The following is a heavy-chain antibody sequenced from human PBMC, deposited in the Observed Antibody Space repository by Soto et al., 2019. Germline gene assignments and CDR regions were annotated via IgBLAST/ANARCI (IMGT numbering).Heavy chain of an antibody. Sequence: SETLPLTCAVSGGAISSGGYALAWIRQPPGKGLEWVGYIYQSGSTYYNPSLKSRVTIAADRSKNQFSLNLASVTAADTAVYYCARSYSGVYAYFDYWDQG. D-gene: IGHD3-10*01. CDR3: ARSYSGVYAYFDY. V-gene: IGHV4-30-2*01. CDR1: GGAISSGGYA. CDR2: IYQSGST. J-gene: IGHJ4*02.